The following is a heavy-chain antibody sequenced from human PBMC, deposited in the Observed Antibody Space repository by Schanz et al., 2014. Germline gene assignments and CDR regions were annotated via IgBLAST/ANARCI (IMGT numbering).Heavy chain of an antibody. CDR2: ISSGGTTT. J-gene: IGHJ3*02. Sequence: QVRLVESGGGLVKPGGSLRLSCAASGFIFSDYYMAWIRQAPGKGPEYVSYISSGGTTTYHSDSVKGRFTISRDSAENSLYLQMNSLRPEDTAVYYCARKMKLGVYGGKGHDSLDIWGQGTMVTVSS. D-gene: IGHD4-17*01. V-gene: IGHV3-11*04. CDR1: GFIFSDYY. CDR3: ARKMKLGVYGGKGHDSLDI.